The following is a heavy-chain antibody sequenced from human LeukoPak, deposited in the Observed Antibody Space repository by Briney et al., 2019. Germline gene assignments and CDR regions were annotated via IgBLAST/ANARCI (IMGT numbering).Heavy chain of an antibody. V-gene: IGHV4-59*06. CDR2: IYYSGST. D-gene: IGHD4-17*01. J-gene: IGHJ4*02. CDR3: ARIHDYGDYAFDR. CDR1: GFTFSSYS. Sequence: PGGSLRLSCAASGFTFSSYSMNWVRQAPGKGLEWIGYIYYSGSTYYNPSLKSRVTISVDTSKNQFSLKLSSVTAADTAVYYCARIHDYGDYAFDRWGQGTLVTVSS.